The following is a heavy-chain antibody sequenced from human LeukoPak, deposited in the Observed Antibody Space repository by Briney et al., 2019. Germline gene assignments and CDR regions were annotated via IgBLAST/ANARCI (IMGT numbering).Heavy chain of an antibody. J-gene: IGHJ4*02. CDR3: ARGQEEWEVPQRAVNFDS. V-gene: IGHV4-34*01. CDR1: GASFSNYY. D-gene: IGHD1-26*01. CDR2: INHTGST. Sequence: PSETLSLTCAVYGASFSNYYWTWIRQPPGKGLEWIGEINHTGSTNYNPSLKSRVTISVDTSKNQFSLKLTSVTAADTAVYYCARGQEEWEVPQRAVNFDSWGRGTLVTVSS.